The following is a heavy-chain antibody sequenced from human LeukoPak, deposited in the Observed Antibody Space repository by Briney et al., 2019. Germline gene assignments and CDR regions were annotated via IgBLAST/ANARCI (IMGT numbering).Heavy chain of an antibody. V-gene: IGHV4-39*07. J-gene: IGHJ4*02. CDR3: ARDRGRIVGATVDY. CDR2: IYYSGST. CDR1: GGSVSSSSYY. Sequence: SETLSLTCTVSGGSVSSSSYYWGWIRQPPGKGLEWIGSIYYSGSTYYNPSPKSRVTISVDTSKNQFSLKLSSVTAADTAVYYCARDRGRIVGATVDYWGQGTLVTVSS. D-gene: IGHD1-26*01.